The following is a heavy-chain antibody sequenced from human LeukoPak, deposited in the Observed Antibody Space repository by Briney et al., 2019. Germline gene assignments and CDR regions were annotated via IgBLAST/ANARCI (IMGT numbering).Heavy chain of an antibody. J-gene: IGHJ5*02. V-gene: IGHV4-30-4*08. CDR3: ARQYYYFDPWFDP. CDR2: IYYSGST. CDR1: GGSISSGDYY. D-gene: IGHD3-3*01. Sequence: PSETLSLTCTVSGGSISSGDYYWSWTRQPPGKGLEWIGYIYYSGSTYYNPSLKSRVTISVDTSKNQFSLKLSSVTAADTAVYYCARQYYYFDPWFDPWGQGTLVTVSS.